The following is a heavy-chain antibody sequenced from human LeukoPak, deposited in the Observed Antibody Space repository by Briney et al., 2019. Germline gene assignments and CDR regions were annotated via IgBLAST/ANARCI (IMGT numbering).Heavy chain of an antibody. CDR2: IYYSGST. J-gene: IGHJ3*02. CDR3: ARLLSYYDSSGYLNAFDI. D-gene: IGHD3-22*01. Sequence: SETLSLTCTVSGGSISSSSYYWGWIRQPPGKGLEWIGSIYYSGSTYYNPSLKSRVTISVDTSKNQFSLKLSSVTAADTAVYYCARLLSYYDSSGYLNAFDIWGQGTMVTVSS. V-gene: IGHV4-39*01. CDR1: GGSISSSSYY.